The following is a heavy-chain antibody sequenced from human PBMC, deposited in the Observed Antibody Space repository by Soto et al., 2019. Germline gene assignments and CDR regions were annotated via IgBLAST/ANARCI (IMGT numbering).Heavy chain of an antibody. V-gene: IGHV1-69*02. CDR3: AGGRRGGDRFDY. Sequence: ASGKVSCKASGGTFSSYTISWVRQAPGQGLEWMGRIIPILGIANYAQKFQGRVTITADKSTSTAYMELSSLRSEDTAVYYCAGGRRGGDRFDYWGQGTLVTVSS. CDR2: IIPILGIA. CDR1: GGTFSSYT. D-gene: IGHD2-21*02. J-gene: IGHJ4*02.